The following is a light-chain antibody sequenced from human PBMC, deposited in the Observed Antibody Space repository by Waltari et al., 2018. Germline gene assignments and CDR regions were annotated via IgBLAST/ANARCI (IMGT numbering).Light chain of an antibody. V-gene: IGKV3-15*01. J-gene: IGKJ4*01. CDR1: QSVRTN. CDR2: GAS. Sequence: VVLTQSPASLSVSPGDTVILSCRASQSVRTNLVWYQQKAGQAPRTLIYGASTRASGVPSSFSGSGSETDFTFIISSLQSEDAAVYFCQQYYVWPPITFGGGTKLEI. CDR3: QQYYVWPPIT.